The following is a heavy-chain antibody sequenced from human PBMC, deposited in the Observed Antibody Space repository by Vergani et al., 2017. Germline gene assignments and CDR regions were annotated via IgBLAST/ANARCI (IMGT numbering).Heavy chain of an antibody. D-gene: IGHD6-13*01. CDR3: ARDLGIAAAGTGLDYYGMDV. V-gene: IGHV3-33*01. J-gene: IGHJ6*02. Sequence: QVQLVESGGGVVQPGRSLRLSCAASGFTFSSYGMHWVRQAPGKGLEWVAVIWYDGSNKYYADSVKGRFTISRDNSKNTLYLQMNSLRAEDTAVYYCARDLGIAAAGTGLDYYGMDVWGQGTTVTVSS. CDR1: GFTFSSYG. CDR2: IWYDGSNK.